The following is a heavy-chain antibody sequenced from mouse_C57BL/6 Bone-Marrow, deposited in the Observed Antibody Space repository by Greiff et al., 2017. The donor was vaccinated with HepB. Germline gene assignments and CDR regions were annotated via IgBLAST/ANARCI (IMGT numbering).Heavy chain of an antibody. J-gene: IGHJ4*01. Sequence: QVQLQQSGPELVKPGASVKISCKASGYALSSSWMNWVKQRPGKGLEWIGRIYPGDGDTNYNGKFKGKATLTADKSSSTAYMQHSSLTSEDSAVYFCAGGNSNSDAMDYWGQGTSVTVSS. V-gene: IGHV1-82*01. CDR3: AGGNSNSDAMDY. CDR1: GYALSSSW. CDR2: IYPGDGDT. D-gene: IGHD2-1*01.